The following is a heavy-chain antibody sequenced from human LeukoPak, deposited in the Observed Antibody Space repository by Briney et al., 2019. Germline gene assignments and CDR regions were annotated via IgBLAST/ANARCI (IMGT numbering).Heavy chain of an antibody. CDR2: IYTSGST. CDR3: ARHGFIMVRGANGVWYYYYYMDV. Sequence: SQTLSLTCTVSGGSISSYYWSWIRQPPGKGLEWIGYIYTSGSTNYNNSLKSRVTISVDTAKNQFSLKLSSVTAADTAVYYCARHGFIMVRGANGVWYYYYYMDVWGKGTTVTVSS. J-gene: IGHJ6*03. CDR1: GGSISSYY. D-gene: IGHD3-10*01. V-gene: IGHV4-4*09.